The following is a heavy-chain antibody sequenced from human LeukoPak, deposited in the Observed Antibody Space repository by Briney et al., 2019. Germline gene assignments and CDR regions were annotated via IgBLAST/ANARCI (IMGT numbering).Heavy chain of an antibody. CDR2: ISYDGSNK. J-gene: IGHJ4*02. D-gene: IGHD1-26*01. Sequence: QTGGSLRLSCAASGFTFSNYAMSWVRQAPGKGLEWVAVISYDGSNKYYADSVKGRFTISRDNSKNTLYLQMISLRTEDTAVYYCAKDQRIQWEPLNPFDYWGQGTLVTVSS. CDR1: GFTFSNYA. V-gene: IGHV3-30*18. CDR3: AKDQRIQWEPLNPFDY.